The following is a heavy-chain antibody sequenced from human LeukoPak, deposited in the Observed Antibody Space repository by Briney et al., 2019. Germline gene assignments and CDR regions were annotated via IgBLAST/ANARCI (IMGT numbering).Heavy chain of an antibody. Sequence: GGSLRLSCAASGFTFSSYAMSWVRQAPGKGLEWVSAISGSGGSTYYADSVKGRFTISRDNSKNTLYLQMNSLRAEDTAVYYCVRDLILVWTPGDDFDHWGQGTLVTVSS. CDR2: ISGSGGST. D-gene: IGHD3-16*01. CDR1: GFTFSSYA. CDR3: VRDLILVWTPGDDFDH. V-gene: IGHV3-23*01. J-gene: IGHJ4*02.